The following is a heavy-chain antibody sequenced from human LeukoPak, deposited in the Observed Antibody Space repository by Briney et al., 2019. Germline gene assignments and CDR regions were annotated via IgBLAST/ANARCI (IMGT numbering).Heavy chain of an antibody. CDR3: AKDIPLRRFFGVVKFGGFDY. CDR1: GFTFSSYA. D-gene: IGHD3-3*01. Sequence: GGSLRLSCAASGFTFSSYAMSWVRQAPGKGLEWVSAISGSGGSTYYADPVKGRFTISRDNSKNTLYLQMNSQRAEDTAVYYCAKDIPLRRFFGVVKFGGFDYWGQGTLVTVPS. J-gene: IGHJ4*02. CDR2: ISGSGGST. V-gene: IGHV3-23*01.